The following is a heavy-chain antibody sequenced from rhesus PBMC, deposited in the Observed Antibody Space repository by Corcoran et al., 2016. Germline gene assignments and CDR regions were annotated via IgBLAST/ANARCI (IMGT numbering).Heavy chain of an antibody. J-gene: IGHJ4*01. CDR3: ARGRGWYYFDY. CDR1: GYSISRGDY. Sequence: QVQLQESGPGLAKPSETLSLTCAVSGYSISRGDYWGCIPQPPGKGMEGIGHINCGGSNNLNPSLKSRVTISTDTSKSQFSLKLSSVTAADTAVYYCARGRGWYYFDYWGQGVLVTVSS. D-gene: IGHD6-31*01. V-gene: IGHV4S14*01. CDR2: INCGGSN.